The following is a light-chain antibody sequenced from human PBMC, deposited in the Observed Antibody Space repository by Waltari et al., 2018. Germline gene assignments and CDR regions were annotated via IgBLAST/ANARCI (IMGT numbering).Light chain of an antibody. CDR2: RAS. V-gene: IGKV1-5*03. CDR3: QQYNSYST. CDR1: QGINTW. J-gene: IGKJ3*01. Sequence: QMTQSPSTLSASVGDRITITSRASQGINTWLAWYQKKPGKAPKLLIHRASTLETGVPSRFGGSGSRTEFTLTISSLQPEDFATYYSQQYNSYSTFGPGTRVDIK.